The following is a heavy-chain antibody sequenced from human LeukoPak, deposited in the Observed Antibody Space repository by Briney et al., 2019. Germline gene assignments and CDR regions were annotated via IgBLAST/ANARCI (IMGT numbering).Heavy chain of an antibody. D-gene: IGHD5-18*01. CDR3: AREGDTAMVSDAFDI. J-gene: IGHJ3*02. CDR1: GYTFTGYY. CDR2: IIPKSGGT. Sequence: GASVKVSCKASGYTFTGYYIHWVRQGPGQGLEWMGWIIPKSGGTHYAQKFQGRVTLTRDTSITTAYMELSSLRSDDTAIYYCAREGDTAMVSDAFDIWGQGTMVTVSS. V-gene: IGHV1-2*02.